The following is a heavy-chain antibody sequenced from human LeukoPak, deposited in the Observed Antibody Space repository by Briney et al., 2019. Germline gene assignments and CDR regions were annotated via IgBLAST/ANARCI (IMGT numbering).Heavy chain of an antibody. CDR1: GGSISSISYY. V-gene: IGHV4-39*01. D-gene: IGHD2/OR15-2a*01. CDR3: ARHLPYYPQYYMDV. Sequence: SETLSLTCTVSGGSISSISYYWGWIRPPPGKGLEWIGSIYYSGSTYYNPSLKSRVTISVDTSKNQFSLKLSSVTAADTAVYYCARHLPYYPQYYMDVWGKGTTVTVSS. CDR2: IYYSGST. J-gene: IGHJ6*03.